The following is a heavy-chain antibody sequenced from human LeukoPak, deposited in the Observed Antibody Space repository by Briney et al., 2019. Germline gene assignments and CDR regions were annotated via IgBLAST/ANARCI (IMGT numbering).Heavy chain of an antibody. D-gene: IGHD5-18*01. CDR2: ISGDGSDT. J-gene: IGHJ4*02. CDR1: GFTFDDYA. V-gene: IGHV3-43*02. Sequence: PGGSLRLSCAASGFTFDDYAMHWVRQAPGKGLEWVSLISGDGSDTYYGDSVKGRFTVSRDNSTNSLYLQMNSLRVEGTALYYCARVRTAMEVGAYWGQGTLVTVSS. CDR3: ARVRTAMEVGAY.